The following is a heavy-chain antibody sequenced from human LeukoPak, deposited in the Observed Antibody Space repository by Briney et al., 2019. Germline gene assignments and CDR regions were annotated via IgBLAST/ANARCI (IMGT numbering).Heavy chain of an antibody. D-gene: IGHD6-13*01. V-gene: IGHV4-39*01. CDR2: IYYSGST. CDR3: ARRAREGYYFDY. CDR1: GGSISSSSYY. J-gene: IGHJ4*02. Sequence: SETLSLTCTVSGGSISSSSYYWGWIRQPPGKGLEWIGSIYYSGSTYYNPSLKSLVTISVDTSKNQFSLKLSSVTAADTVVYYCARRAREGYYFDYWGQGTLVTVSS.